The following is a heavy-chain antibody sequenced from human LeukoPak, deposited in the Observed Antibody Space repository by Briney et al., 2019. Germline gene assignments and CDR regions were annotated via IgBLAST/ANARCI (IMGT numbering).Heavy chain of an antibody. CDR3: AKDWSCDY. CDR1: GFTFSSYS. D-gene: IGHD1-26*01. J-gene: IGHJ4*02. V-gene: IGHV3-23*01. Sequence: PGGSLRLSCAASGFTFSSYSMNWVRQAPGKGLEWVSAISGSGDKIHYADSVKGRFTISRDNSKNTLYLQMNSLRVEDTAIYYCAKDWSCDYWGQGTLITVSS. CDR2: ISGSGDKI.